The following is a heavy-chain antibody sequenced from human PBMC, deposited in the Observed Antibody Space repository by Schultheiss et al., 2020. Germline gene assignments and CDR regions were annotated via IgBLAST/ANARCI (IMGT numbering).Heavy chain of an antibody. CDR2: IYYSGST. D-gene: IGHD3-9*01. J-gene: IGHJ2*01. V-gene: IGHV4-61*01. CDR1: GGSISSSSYY. Sequence: SQPLSLTCTVSGGSISSSSYYWSWIRQPPGKGLEWIGYIYYSGSTNYNPSLKSRVTISVDTSKNQFSLKLSSVTAADTAVYYCARVSQYYDILTGYYNPYWYFDLWGRGTLVTGSS. CDR3: ARVSQYYDILTGYYNPYWYFDL.